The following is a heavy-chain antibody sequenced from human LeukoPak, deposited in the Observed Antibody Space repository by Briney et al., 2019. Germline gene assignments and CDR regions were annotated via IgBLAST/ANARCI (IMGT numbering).Heavy chain of an antibody. V-gene: IGHV4-30-2*01. Sequence: SETLSLTCAVSGGSISSGSYSWSWIRQPPGKGLEWIGYIYPRGSTYYNPSLKSRVILSLDKSANQFSLNLSSVTAADTAVYYCARVFAILGPVGDIIWFDPWGQGTLVTVSS. D-gene: IGHD3-16*01. CDR2: IYPRGST. CDR1: GGSISSGSYS. CDR3: ARVFAILGPVGDIIWFDP. J-gene: IGHJ5*02.